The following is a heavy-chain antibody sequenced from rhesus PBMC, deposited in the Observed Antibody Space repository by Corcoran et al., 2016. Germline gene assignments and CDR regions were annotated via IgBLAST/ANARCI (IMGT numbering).Heavy chain of an antibody. Sequence: EVQLVESGGGLVQPGGSLRLSCAASGFTFSDPYMYWVRQAPGKGLEWVGFIRSKAYGGTAEYAASVKGRFTISRDDSKSIAYLQMNSLKTEDTAVYYCTRGGYGLDSWGQGVVVTVSS. V-gene: IGHV3-184*01. CDR3: TRGGYGLDS. CDR2: IRSKAYGGTA. CDR1: GFTFSDPY. J-gene: IGHJ6*01.